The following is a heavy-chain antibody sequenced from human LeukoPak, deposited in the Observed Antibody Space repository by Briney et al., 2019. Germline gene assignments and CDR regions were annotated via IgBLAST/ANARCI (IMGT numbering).Heavy chain of an antibody. J-gene: IGHJ5*02. CDR1: GGSINSGTNY. Sequence: SQTLSLTCTVSGGSINSGTNYWSWIRQPAGKGLEWIGRVYTSGSTSYNPSFKSRATISLDTSKNQFSLKLSSVTAADTAVYYCARTYGGSYYWFDPWGQGTLVTVSS. CDR2: VYTSGST. CDR3: ARTYGGSYYWFDP. D-gene: IGHD1-26*01. V-gene: IGHV4-61*02.